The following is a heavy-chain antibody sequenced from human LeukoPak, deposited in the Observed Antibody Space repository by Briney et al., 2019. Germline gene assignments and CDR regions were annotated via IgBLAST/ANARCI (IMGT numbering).Heavy chain of an antibody. CDR1: GGSFSGYY. CDR3: ARGSRYCSSTSCYNWFDP. V-gene: IGHV4-34*01. CDR2: INHSGST. D-gene: IGHD2-2*01. Sequence: PSETLSLTCAVYGGSFSGYYRSWIRQPPGKGLEWIGEINHSGSTNYNPSLKSRVTISVDTSKNQFSLKLSSVTAADTAVYYCARGSRYCSSTSCYNWFDPWGQGTLVTVSS. J-gene: IGHJ5*02.